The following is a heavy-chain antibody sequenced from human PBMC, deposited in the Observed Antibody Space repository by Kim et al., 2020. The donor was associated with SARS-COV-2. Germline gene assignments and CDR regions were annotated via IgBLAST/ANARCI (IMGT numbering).Heavy chain of an antibody. J-gene: IGHJ6*03. CDR2: MNPNSGNT. V-gene: IGHV1-8*01. CDR1: GYTFTSYD. CDR3: ARGYGVPAAIFYYYYYMDV. Sequence: ASVKVSCKASGYTFTSYDINWVRQATGQGLEWMGWMNPNSGNTGYAQKFQGRVTMTRNTSISTAYMGLSSLRSEDTAVYYCARGYGVPAAIFYYYYYMDVWGKGTTVTVSS. D-gene: IGHD2-2*01.